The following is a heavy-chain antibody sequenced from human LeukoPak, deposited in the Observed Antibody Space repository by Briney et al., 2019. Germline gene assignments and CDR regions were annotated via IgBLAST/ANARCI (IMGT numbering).Heavy chain of an antibody. CDR1: DDSITMYY. V-gene: IGHV4-59*01. CDR3: ARDAGDYYGSGSYYFDY. J-gene: IGHJ4*02. D-gene: IGHD3-10*01. Sequence: SETLSLTCTVSDDSITMYYWTWIRQPPGKGLEWIGYIYYSGSTNYNPSLKSRVTISVDTSKNQFSLKLSSVTAADTAVYYCARDAGDYYGSGSYYFDYWGQGTLVTVSS. CDR2: IYYSGST.